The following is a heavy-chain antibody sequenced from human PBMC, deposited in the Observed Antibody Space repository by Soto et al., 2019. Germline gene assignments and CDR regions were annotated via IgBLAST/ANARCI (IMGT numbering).Heavy chain of an antibody. CDR1: GGSFSGYY. V-gene: IGHV4-34*01. CDR2: IYHSGST. D-gene: IGHD6-19*01. CDR3: ATAGGLGAVAADY. J-gene: IGHJ4*02. Sequence: PSETLSLTCAVYGGSFSGYYWSWIHQPPGKGLEWIGEIYHSGSTYYNPSLKSRVTISVDRSKNQFSLKLSSVTAADTAVYYCATAGGLGAVAADYWGQGTLVTVSS.